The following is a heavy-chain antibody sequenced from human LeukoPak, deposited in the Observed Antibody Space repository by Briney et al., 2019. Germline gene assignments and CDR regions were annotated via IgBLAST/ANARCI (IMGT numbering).Heavy chain of an antibody. CDR3: ARSYCSGVSCYSGYFDY. V-gene: IGHV4-39*07. CDR2: IYYSGST. J-gene: IGHJ4*02. Sequence: SETLSLTCTVSGDSISSSSYYWGWIRQPPGKGLEWIGSIYYSGSTYYNPSLKSRVTISVDTSKNQFSLKLSSVTAADTAVYYCARSYCSGVSCYSGYFDYWGQGTLVTVSS. CDR1: GDSISSSSYY. D-gene: IGHD2-15*01.